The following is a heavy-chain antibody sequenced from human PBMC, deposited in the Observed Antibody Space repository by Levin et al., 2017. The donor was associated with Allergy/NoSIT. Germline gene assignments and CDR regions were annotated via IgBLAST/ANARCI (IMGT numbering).Heavy chain of an antibody. D-gene: IGHD6-19*01. J-gene: IGHJ3*02. CDR3: AKDRSSGWYQYEPGHDAFDI. CDR1: GFTFSSYA. CDR2: ISGSGGST. Sequence: GGSLRLSCAASGFTFSSYAMSWVRQAPGKGLEWVSAISGSGGSTYYADSVKGRFTISRDNSKNTLYLQMNSLRAEDTAVYYCAKDRSSGWYQYEPGHDAFDIWGQGTMVTVSS. V-gene: IGHV3-23*01.